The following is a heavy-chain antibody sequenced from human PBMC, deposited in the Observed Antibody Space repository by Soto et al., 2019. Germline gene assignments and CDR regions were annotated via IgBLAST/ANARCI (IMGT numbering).Heavy chain of an antibody. CDR2: VDYSGTA. V-gene: IGHV4-39*01. CDR1: SGSITVTTAF. CDR3: ARITGRHLEY. J-gene: IGHJ4*02. D-gene: IGHD1-20*01. Sequence: PSETLSLTCTVFSGSITVTTAFWGWVRYPPAKGLEWIGNVDYSGTAYFSPSLATRVTFHVDTSKNQFSLTLYSVTAADTAVYYCARITGRHLEYWGQGILVTVS.